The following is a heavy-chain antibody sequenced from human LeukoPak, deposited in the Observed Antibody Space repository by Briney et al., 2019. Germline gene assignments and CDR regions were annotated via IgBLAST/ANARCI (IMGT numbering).Heavy chain of an antibody. CDR2: ISWNSGSI. J-gene: IGHJ4*02. Sequence: SLRLSCAASGFTFDDYAMHWVRQAPGKGLEWVSGISWNSGSIGYADSVKGRFTISRDNAKNSLYLQMNSLRAEDTALYYCAKGGGGSYYPFDYWGQGTLVTVSS. CDR1: GFTFDDYA. CDR3: AKGGGGSYYPFDY. V-gene: IGHV3-9*01. D-gene: IGHD1-26*01.